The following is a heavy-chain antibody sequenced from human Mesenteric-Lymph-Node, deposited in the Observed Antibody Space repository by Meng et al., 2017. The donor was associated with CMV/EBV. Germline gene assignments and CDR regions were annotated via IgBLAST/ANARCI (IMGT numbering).Heavy chain of an antibody. CDR2: VNTYKGIT. CDR1: GYTFINYG. J-gene: IGHJ5*02. CDR3: ARDQSGWGYCDP. Sequence: ASVKVSCKASGYTFINYGISWARQAPGQGLEWMGWVNTYKGITKYSQTFQGRVTMTTDTSTSTAFMELRSLRYDDTAVYYCARDQSGWGYCDPWGQGTLVTVSS. D-gene: IGHD3-3*01. V-gene: IGHV1-18*01.